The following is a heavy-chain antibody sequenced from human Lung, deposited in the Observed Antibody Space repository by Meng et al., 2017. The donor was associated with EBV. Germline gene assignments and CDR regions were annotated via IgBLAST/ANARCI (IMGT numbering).Heavy chain of an antibody. Sequence: QARLQQWGRGLLKASESLSLRCAFAGGSFSGYYWSWIRQPPGKGLEWIGEINHSGSTNYNPSLKSRVTISVDTSKNQFSLKLSSVTAADTAVYYCAATVNDGYFDYWGQGTLVTVSS. CDR2: INHSGST. J-gene: IGHJ4*02. CDR1: GGSFSGYY. CDR3: AATVNDGYFDY. V-gene: IGHV4-34*02. D-gene: IGHD4-11*01.